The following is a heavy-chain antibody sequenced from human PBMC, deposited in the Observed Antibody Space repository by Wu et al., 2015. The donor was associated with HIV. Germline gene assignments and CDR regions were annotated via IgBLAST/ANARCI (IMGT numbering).Heavy chain of an antibody. CDR2: IIPLFGTR. CDR3: ATPRSPGFSSAWPTYFDY. V-gene: IGHV1-69*05. J-gene: IGHJ4*02. D-gene: IGHD6-19*01. CDR1: GNTFNA. Sequence: QVQLVQSGAEVKKPGSSVKISCRASGNTFNAINWVRQAPGQGLEWMGEIIPLFGTRDYAQSLQGRLTITTDESTSTAYMTLSSLRSEDTAVYYCATPRSPGFSSAWPTYFDYWGQGTLVTVSS.